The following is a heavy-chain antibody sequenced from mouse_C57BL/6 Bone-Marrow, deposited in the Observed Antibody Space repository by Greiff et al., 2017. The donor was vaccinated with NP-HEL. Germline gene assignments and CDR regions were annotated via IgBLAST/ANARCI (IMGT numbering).Heavy chain of an antibody. CDR2: IYPGDGDT. J-gene: IGHJ3*01. V-gene: IGHV1-82*01. D-gene: IGHD2-5*01. Sequence: QVHVKQSGPELVKPGASVKISCKASGYAFSSSWMNWVKQRPGKGLEWIGRIYPGDGDTNYNGKFKGKATLTADKSSSTAYMQLSSLTSEDSAVYFCARSYYSNYVAWFAYWGQGTLVTVSA. CDR1: GYAFSSSW. CDR3: ARSYYSNYVAWFAY.